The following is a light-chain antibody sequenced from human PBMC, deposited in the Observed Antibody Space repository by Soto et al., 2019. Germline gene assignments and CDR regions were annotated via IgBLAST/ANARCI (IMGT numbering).Light chain of an antibody. Sequence: DIQMTQSPPSLSASVGDRVTITCRASPGISNYLAGYQQKPGKVPKLLIYAASTLQSGLPSRFSGSGSGTDFTVTITSLQPEEVATYYCQEYKSAPFAFGPGTRVDI. CDR2: AAS. J-gene: IGKJ3*01. CDR3: QEYKSAPFA. V-gene: IGKV1-27*01. CDR1: PGISNY.